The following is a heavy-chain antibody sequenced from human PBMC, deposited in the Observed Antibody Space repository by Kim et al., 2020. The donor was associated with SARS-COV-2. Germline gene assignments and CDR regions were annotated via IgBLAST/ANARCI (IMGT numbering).Heavy chain of an antibody. CDR2: VLRVGSST. J-gene: IGHJ6*03. CDR1: GFTISTYS. Sequence: GGSLRLSCAASGFTISTYSMHWVRQAPGKGLVWVSRVLRVGSSTDYADSVKGRFTISRDNAKNTMYLQMNSLRAEDTAVYYCVRLSSTSCPCHYMHVWGEGAPVTVS. CDR3: VRLSSTSCPCHYMHV. D-gene: IGHD2-2*01. V-gene: IGHV3-74*01.